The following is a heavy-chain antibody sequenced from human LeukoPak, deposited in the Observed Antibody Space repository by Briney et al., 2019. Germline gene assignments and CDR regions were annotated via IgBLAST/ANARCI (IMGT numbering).Heavy chain of an antibody. CDR1: GGSFSGYY. CDR2: INHSGST. J-gene: IGHJ4*02. V-gene: IGHV4-34*01. CDR3: ARGHSWLTY. D-gene: IGHD3-9*01. Sequence: QASETLSLTCAVYGGSFSGYYWSWIRQPPGKGLEWNGEINHSGSTNYNPSLKSRVTIPVDTSKNQFSLKLSSVTAADTAVYYCARGHSWLTYWGQGTLVTVSS.